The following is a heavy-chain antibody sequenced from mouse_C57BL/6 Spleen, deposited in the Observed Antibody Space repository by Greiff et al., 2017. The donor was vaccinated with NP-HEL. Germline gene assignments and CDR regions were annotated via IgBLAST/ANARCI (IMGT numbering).Heavy chain of an antibody. CDR1: GYTFTSYW. Sequence: QVQLQQPGAELVKPGASVKLSCKASGYTFTSYWMPWVHQRPGQGLEWIGEIDPSDSYTNYNHKFKGKATLTVDTSSSTAYMQLSSLTSEDSAIDNGAIDSSGRRWGQGTTLTVSS. J-gene: IGHJ2*01. D-gene: IGHD3-2*02. CDR2: IDPSDSYT. CDR3: AIDSSGRR. V-gene: IGHV1-50*01.